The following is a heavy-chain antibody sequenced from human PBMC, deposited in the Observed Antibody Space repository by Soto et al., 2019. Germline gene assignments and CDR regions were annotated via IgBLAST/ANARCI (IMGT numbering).Heavy chain of an antibody. V-gene: IGHV4-61*01. CDR2: IYYSGST. Sequence: QVQLQESGPGLVKPSETLSLTCTVSGGSVSSGSYYWSWIRQPPGKGLEWIGYIYYSGSTNYNPSLKRRVTISVDTSKNQFALKLSSVTAADTAVYYCARDGGYGDSTDYWGQGTLVTVSS. D-gene: IGHD4-17*01. CDR3: ARDGGYGDSTDY. J-gene: IGHJ4*02. CDR1: GGSVSSGSYY.